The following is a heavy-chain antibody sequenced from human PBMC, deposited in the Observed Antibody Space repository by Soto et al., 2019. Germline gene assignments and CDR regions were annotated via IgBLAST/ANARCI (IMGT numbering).Heavy chain of an antibody. V-gene: IGHV4-39*07. CDR1: RGSISSGTNY. CDR2: IYYSGST. D-gene: IGHD5-12*01. CDR3: ARAGRGGYNSITFLGY. J-gene: IGHJ4*02. Sequence: PSETLSLTCTVSRGSISSGTNYWAWIRQPPGKGLEWIANIYYSGSTFYNPSLKSRVTISLDTSKNQFSLKLSSVTAADTAVYYCARAGRGGYNSITFLGYWGQGTLVTVSS.